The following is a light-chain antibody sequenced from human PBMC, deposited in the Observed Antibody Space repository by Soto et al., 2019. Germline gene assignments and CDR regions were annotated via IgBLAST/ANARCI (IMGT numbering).Light chain of an antibody. V-gene: IGLV2-14*01. CDR1: RGDIGTYNF. CDR3: SSYSTSSWV. J-gene: IGLJ3*02. CDR2: EVS. Sequence: QSALTQPASLSGSPGQSITISCTGTRGDIGTYNFVSWYQQHPGKAPKLMIYEVSSRPSGISHRVSASKSGNTASLTISGLQAEDEADYYCSSYSTSSWVFGGGTKLTVL.